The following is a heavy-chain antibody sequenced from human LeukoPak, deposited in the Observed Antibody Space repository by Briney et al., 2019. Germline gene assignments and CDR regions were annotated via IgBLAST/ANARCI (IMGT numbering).Heavy chain of an antibody. V-gene: IGHV4-34*01. CDR1: GGSFSGYY. CDR3: ARMILMQGFDY. J-gene: IGHJ4*02. Sequence: PSETLSLTCAVYGGSFSGYYWSWIRQPPGKGLEWIGEINHSGSTNYNPSLKSRVTISVDTSKNQFSLKLSSVTAEDTAVYYCARMILMQGFDYWGQGTLVTVSS. D-gene: IGHD2-8*01. CDR2: INHSGST.